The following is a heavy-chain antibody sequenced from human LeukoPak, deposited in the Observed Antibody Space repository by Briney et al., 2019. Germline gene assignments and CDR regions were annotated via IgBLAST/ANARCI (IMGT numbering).Heavy chain of an antibody. J-gene: IGHJ4*02. V-gene: IGHV3-74*01. Sequence: GGSLRLSCAASGFTLSRYAMHWVRQAPGKGLVWVSRINSDGSSTNYADSVKGRSTISRDNAKSTLYLQMNSLRVEDTAVYYCASAWNYWGQGTLITVSS. CDR3: ASAWNY. CDR2: INSDGSST. CDR1: GFTLSRYA.